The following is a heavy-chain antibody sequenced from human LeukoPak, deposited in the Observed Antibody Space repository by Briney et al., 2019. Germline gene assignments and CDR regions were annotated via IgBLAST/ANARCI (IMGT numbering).Heavy chain of an antibody. D-gene: IGHD6-19*01. CDR3: ARDWAVAGNFDY. Sequence: GGSLRLSCAASGFTFSSYAIHWVRQAPGKGLEWVAVISYDGSNKYYADSVKGRFTISRDNSKNTLYLQMNSLRAEDTAVYYCARDWAVAGNFDYWGQGTLVTVSS. J-gene: IGHJ4*02. CDR1: GFTFSSYA. V-gene: IGHV3-30-3*01. CDR2: ISYDGSNK.